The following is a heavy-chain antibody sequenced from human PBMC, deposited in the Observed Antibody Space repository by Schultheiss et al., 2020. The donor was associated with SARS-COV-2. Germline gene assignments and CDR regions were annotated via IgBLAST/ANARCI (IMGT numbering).Heavy chain of an antibody. V-gene: IGHV1-69*13. D-gene: IGHD3-10*01. CDR1: GGTFSSYA. J-gene: IGHJ6*02. CDR2: IIPIFGTA. Sequence: SVKVSCKASGGTFSSYAISWVRQAPGQGLEWMGGIIPIFGTANYTQKFQGRVTITADESTSTAYMELSSLRAEDTAVYYCAKDSRRGYGMDVWGQGTTVTGSS. CDR3: AKDSRRGYGMDV.